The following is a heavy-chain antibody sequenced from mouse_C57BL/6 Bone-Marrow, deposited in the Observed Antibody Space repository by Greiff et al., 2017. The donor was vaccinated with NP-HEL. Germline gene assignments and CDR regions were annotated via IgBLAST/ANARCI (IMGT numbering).Heavy chain of an antibody. Sequence: QVQLKESGAELVKPGASVKLSCKASGYTFTSYWMQWVKQRPGQGLEWIGEIDPSDSYTNYNQKFKGKATLTVDTSSSTAYMQLSSLTSEDSAVYYCATDYAMDYWGQGTSVTVSS. CDR1: GYTFTSYW. V-gene: IGHV1-50*01. CDR3: ATDYAMDY. J-gene: IGHJ4*01. D-gene: IGHD1-1*01. CDR2: IDPSDSYT.